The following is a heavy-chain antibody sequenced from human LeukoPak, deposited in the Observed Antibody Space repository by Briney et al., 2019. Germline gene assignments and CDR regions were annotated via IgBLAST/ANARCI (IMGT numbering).Heavy chain of an antibody. CDR2: IYSGGST. CDR1: GFTVSSNY. J-gene: IGHJ6*03. Sequence: PGGSLRLSCAASGFTVSSNYMSWVRQAPGKGLEWVSVIYSGGSTYYADSVKDRFTISRDNSKNTLYLQMNSLRVEDTAVYYCARGSQRLVNYYYYMDVWGKGTTVTISS. D-gene: IGHD6-19*01. V-gene: IGHV3-66*01. CDR3: ARGSQRLVNYYYYMDV.